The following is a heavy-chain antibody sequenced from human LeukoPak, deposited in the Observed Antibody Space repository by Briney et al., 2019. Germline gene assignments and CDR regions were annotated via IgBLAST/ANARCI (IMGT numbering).Heavy chain of an antibody. CDR1: GYSFSTYW. V-gene: IGHV5-51*01. CDR2: MYPGDSDT. D-gene: IGHD5-24*01. J-gene: IGHJ3*02. Sequence: GESLKISCRGSGYSFSTYWVGWARQMPGKGLEWMGIMYPGDSDTRYSPSFQGQFTISADKSISTAYLQWSSLKASDTAMYYCARRDGYNMGAFDIWGQGTMVTVSS. CDR3: ARRDGYNMGAFDI.